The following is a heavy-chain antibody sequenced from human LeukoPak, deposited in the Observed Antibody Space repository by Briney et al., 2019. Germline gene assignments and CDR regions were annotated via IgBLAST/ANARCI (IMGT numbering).Heavy chain of an antibody. V-gene: IGHV3-48*04. CDR3: ARAPVTSCSGVLCYPFDY. Sequence: GGTLRLSCVASGFTFSRHGMNWVRQAPGKGLEWVSYISSSGSTIYYADSVKGRFTISRDNAKNSLYLQMNSLRAEDAAVYYCARAPVTSCSGVLCYPFDYWGQGTLVTVSS. CDR1: GFTFSRHG. D-gene: IGHD2-15*01. J-gene: IGHJ4*02. CDR2: ISSSGSTI.